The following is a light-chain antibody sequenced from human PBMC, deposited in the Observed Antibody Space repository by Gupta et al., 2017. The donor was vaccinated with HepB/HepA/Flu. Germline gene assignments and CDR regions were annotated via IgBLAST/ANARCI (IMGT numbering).Light chain of an antibody. J-gene: IGLJ2*01. CDR2: EDN. CDR1: KLGNNY. V-gene: IGLV3-1*01. Sequence: SYDLTQPPSVSVSPGQTASIPCSGSKLGNNYVCWYQQKPGQSPVLVIFEDNKRPSGIPDRFSGSNSRNTATLTICGTQTVDEADYYCQAWDSTTVIFGGGTRLSVL. CDR3: QAWDSTTVI.